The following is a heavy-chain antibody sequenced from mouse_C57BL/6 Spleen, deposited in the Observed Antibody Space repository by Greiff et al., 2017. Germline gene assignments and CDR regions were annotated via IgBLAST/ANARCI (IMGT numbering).Heavy chain of an antibody. D-gene: IGHD4-1*02. Sequence: QVQLQQPGAELVRPGSSVKLSCKASGYTFTSYWMHWVKQRPIQGLEWIGNIDPSDSEPHYNQKFKNKATLTVDKSSSTAYMQLSSLTSEDSAVYDCATTGTKRYWYFDVWGTGTTVTVSS. J-gene: IGHJ1*03. V-gene: IGHV1-52*01. CDR3: ATTGTKRYWYFDV. CDR1: GYTFTSYW. CDR2: IDPSDSEP.